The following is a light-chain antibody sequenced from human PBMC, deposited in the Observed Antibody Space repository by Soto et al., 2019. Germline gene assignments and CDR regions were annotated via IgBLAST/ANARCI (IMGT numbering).Light chain of an antibody. CDR3: QSYDSGLNAYV. J-gene: IGLJ1*01. Sequence: QSVLTQPPSVSGAPGQRVTMSCTGSSSNIGAGYDVHWYQQLPGTAPKLLIYGNSNRPSGVPDRFSGSKSGTSASLAITGLQAEDEADYYCQSYDSGLNAYVFGTGTKVTV. V-gene: IGLV1-40*01. CDR2: GNS. CDR1: SSNIGAGYD.